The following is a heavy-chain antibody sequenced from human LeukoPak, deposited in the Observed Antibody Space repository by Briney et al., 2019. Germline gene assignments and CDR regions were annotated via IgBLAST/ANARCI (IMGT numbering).Heavy chain of an antibody. CDR2: INHIGST. J-gene: IGHJ6*03. CDR3: ARDGEYSYGYGYYYYYMDV. D-gene: IGHD5-18*01. V-gene: IGHV4-34*01. Sequence: SETLSLTCAVYGGSFSGYYWSWIRQPPGKGLEWIGEINHIGSTNYNPSLKSRVTISVDTSKNQFSLKLTYVTAADTAVYYCARDGEYSYGYGYYYYYMDVWGKGTTVTISS. CDR1: GGSFSGYY.